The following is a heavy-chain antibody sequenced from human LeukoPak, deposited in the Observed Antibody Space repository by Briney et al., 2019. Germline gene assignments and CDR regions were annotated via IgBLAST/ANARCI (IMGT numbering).Heavy chain of an antibody. V-gene: IGHV3-7*01. CDR3: AKDFSVYYYDSRVLDY. CDR2: IKQDGSEK. J-gene: IGHJ4*02. Sequence: PGGSLRLSCVVSGFTFDTYWMTWVRQAPGKGLEWVANIKQDGSEKYYVDSVKGRFTISRDNAKNSLYLQMNSLRPEDTAVYYCAKDFSVYYYDSRVLDYWGQGTLVTVSS. CDR1: GFTFDTYW. D-gene: IGHD3-22*01.